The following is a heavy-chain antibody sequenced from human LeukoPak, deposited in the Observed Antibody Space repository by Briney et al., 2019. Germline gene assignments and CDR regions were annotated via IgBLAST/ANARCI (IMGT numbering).Heavy chain of an antibody. CDR1: GGSFSGYY. J-gene: IGHJ5*02. CDR2: INHSGST. D-gene: IGHD6-13*01. Sequence: PSETLSLTCAVYGGSFSGYYWSWIRQPPGKGLEWVGEINHSGSTNYNPSLKSRVTISVDTSKNQFSLKLSSVTAADTAVYYCARGPIAAAANEYNWFDPWGQGTLVTVSS. V-gene: IGHV4-34*01. CDR3: ARGPIAAAANEYNWFDP.